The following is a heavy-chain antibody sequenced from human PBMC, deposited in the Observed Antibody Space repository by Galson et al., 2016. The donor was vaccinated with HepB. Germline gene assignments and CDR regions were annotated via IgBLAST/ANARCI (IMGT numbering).Heavy chain of an antibody. V-gene: IGHV3-53*01. Sequence: SLRLSCAASGLTVRSNYMRWVRQAPGKGLEWVSNIYTGGTPYNAAAVKGRFTTSTDNSNNTVYLQMNSLGADDTAVYYCAREKPDAFDIGGQGTMVTVSS. J-gene: IGHJ3*02. CDR2: IYTGGTP. CDR3: AREKPDAFDI. CDR1: GLTVRSNY.